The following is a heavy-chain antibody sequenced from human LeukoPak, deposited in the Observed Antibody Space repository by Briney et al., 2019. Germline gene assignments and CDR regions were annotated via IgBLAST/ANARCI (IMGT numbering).Heavy chain of an antibody. CDR1: GFTFSDYY. V-gene: IGHV3-11*04. D-gene: IGHD6-6*01. Sequence: GGSLRLSCAASGFTFSDYYMSWIRQAPGKGLEWVSYISSSGSTIYYADSVKGRFIISRDNAKNSLYLQMNSLRAEDTAVYYCARENLRLSIAARRLDAFDIWGQGTMVTVSS. J-gene: IGHJ3*02. CDR3: ARENLRLSIAARRLDAFDI. CDR2: ISSSGSTI.